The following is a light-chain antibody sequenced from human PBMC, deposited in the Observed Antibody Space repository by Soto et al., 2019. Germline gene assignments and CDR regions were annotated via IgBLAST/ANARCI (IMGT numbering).Light chain of an antibody. CDR3: QSYDSSLSGYV. J-gene: IGLJ1*01. V-gene: IGLV1-40*01. CDR2: GNS. Sequence: QSVLTQPPSVSGAPGQRVTISCTGSSCNIGAGYDVHWYQQLPGTAPKLLIYGNSNRPSGVPYRFSGSKSGTSASLAISGLQAEDEADYYCQSYDSSLSGYVFGTGTKVTVL. CDR1: SCNIGAGYD.